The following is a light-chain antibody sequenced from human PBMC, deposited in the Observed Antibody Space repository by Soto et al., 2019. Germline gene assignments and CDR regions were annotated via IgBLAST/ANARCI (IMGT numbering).Light chain of an antibody. CDR3: QQYNNWWT. Sequence: EIVLTQSPGTLSLPPGERATLSCRASQSVSIRYLAWYQQKPGQAPRPLIYGASSRATGIPDRFSGSGSGTDSTLTIRSLKSEDFAVYYCQQYNNWWTFGQGTKVDIK. J-gene: IGKJ1*01. CDR2: GAS. V-gene: IGKV3-20*01. CDR1: QSVSIRY.